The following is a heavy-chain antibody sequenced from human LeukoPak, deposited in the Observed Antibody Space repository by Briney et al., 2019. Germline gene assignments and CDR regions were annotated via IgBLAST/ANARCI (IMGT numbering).Heavy chain of an antibody. CDR2: ISGSGGST. CDR1: GFTFSSYV. D-gene: IGHD6-13*01. Sequence: PGGSLRLSCAASGFTFSSYVMSWVRQAPGKGLEWVSAISGSGGSTYYADSVKGRFTISRDNSKNTLYLQMNSLRADDTAVYYCAKDRDGYSSSWFFDYWGQGTLVTVSS. J-gene: IGHJ4*02. CDR3: AKDRDGYSSSWFFDY. V-gene: IGHV3-23*01.